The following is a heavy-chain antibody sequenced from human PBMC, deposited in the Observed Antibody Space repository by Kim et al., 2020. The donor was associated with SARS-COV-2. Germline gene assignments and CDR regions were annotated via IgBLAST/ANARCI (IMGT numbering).Heavy chain of an antibody. D-gene: IGHD6-19*01. CDR3: AKDTGPPLYSSGWYGRGFGGPVYGSHSVPSEKYGMDV. J-gene: IGHJ6*02. V-gene: IGHV3-33*06. CDR1: GFTFSSYG. Sequence: GGSLRLSCAASGFTFSSYGMHWVRQAPGKGLEWVAVIWYDGSNKYYADSVKGRFTISRENSKNTLYLQMNSLRAEDTAVYYCAKDTGPPLYSSGWYGRGFGGPVYGSHSVPSEKYGMDVWGQGTTVTVSS. CDR2: IWYDGSNK.